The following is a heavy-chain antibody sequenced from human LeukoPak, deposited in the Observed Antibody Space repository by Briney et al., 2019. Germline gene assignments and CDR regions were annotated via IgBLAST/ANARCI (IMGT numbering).Heavy chain of an antibody. J-gene: IGHJ6*03. V-gene: IGHV1-69*01. CDR2: IILIFGTA. Sequence: SVKVSCKASGGTFSSYAISWVRQAPGQGLEWMGGIILIFGTANYAQKFQGRVTITADESTSTAYMELSSLRSEDTAVYYCARGPPTNYYYYYMDVWGKGTTVTVSS. CDR3: ARGPPTNYYYYYMDV. CDR1: GGTFSSYA.